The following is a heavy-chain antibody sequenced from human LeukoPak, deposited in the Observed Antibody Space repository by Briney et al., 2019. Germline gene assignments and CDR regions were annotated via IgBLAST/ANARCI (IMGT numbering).Heavy chain of an antibody. D-gene: IGHD3-3*01. J-gene: IGHJ6*03. V-gene: IGHV3-74*01. CDR2: INTDGSST. Sequence: GGSLRLSCAASGFIFEDYAMHWVRQAPGKGLVWVSRINTDGSSTSYADSVKGRFTISRDNAKNTLYLQMNSLRAEDTAVYYCARDGDFWSGYPSNYYYMDVWGKGTTVTVSS. CDR1: GFIFEDYA. CDR3: ARDGDFWSGYPSNYYYMDV.